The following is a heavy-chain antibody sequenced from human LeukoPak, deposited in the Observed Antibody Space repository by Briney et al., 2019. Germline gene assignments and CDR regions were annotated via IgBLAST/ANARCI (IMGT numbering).Heavy chain of an antibody. Sequence: SGTLSLTCDVSGVSFSTYYWSWIRQSPEKGLEWIGEVNHSGYTNYNPSLKGRVTISVGTSKNQFSLKLSSVTAADTAVYYCARQLYGSDYWGQGTLVTVSS. V-gene: IGHV4-34*01. CDR3: ARQLYGSDY. J-gene: IGHJ4*02. CDR2: VNHSGYT. D-gene: IGHD4-17*01. CDR1: GVSFSTYY.